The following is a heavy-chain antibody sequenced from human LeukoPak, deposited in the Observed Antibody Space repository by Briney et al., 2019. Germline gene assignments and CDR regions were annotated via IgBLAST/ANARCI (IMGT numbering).Heavy chain of an antibody. J-gene: IGHJ6*02. CDR2: ISSSGSSI. CDR3: ARVQSRDYGMDV. V-gene: IGHV3-11*04. CDR1: GFTFSDYY. Sequence: GGSLRLSCVASGFTFSDYYMSWIRLAPGKGLEWVSYISSSGSSIYYADSVKGRFTISRDNAKNSLYLQMNRLRAEDTAVYYCARVQSRDYGMDVWGLGTTVTVSS.